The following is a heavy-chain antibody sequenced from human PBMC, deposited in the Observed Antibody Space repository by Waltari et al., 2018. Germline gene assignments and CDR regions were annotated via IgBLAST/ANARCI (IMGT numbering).Heavy chain of an antibody. CDR3: ASGSSGWYWGAFDI. D-gene: IGHD6-19*01. V-gene: IGHV4-39*07. J-gene: IGHJ3*02. Sequence: QLQLQESGPGLGKPSETLSLTCTVSGGSISSSSYYWGWIRQAPGKGLEWIGSIYYSGSTYYNPSLKSRVTISVDTSKNQFSLKLSSVTAADTAVYYCASGSSGWYWGAFDIWGQGTMVTVSS. CDR1: GGSISSSSYY. CDR2: IYYSGST.